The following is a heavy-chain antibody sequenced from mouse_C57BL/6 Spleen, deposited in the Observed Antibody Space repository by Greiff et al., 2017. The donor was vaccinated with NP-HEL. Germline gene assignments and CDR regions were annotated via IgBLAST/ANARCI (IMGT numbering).Heavy chain of an antibody. D-gene: IGHD1-1*01. J-gene: IGHJ1*03. Sequence: EVMLVESGGGLVQPKGSLKLSCAASGFSFNTYAMNWVRQAPGKGLEWVARIRSKSNNYATYYADSVKDRFTISRDDSESMLYLQMNNVKTEDTAMYYCVRHAVGYFDVWGTGTTVTVSS. CDR2: IRSKSNNYAT. CDR1: GFSFNTYA. V-gene: IGHV10-1*01. CDR3: VRHAVGYFDV.